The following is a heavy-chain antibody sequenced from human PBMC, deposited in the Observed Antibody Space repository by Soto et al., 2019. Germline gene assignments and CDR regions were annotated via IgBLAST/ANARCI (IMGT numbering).Heavy chain of an antibody. CDR3: ARARWSSGYSLDY. CDR2: IYYSGST. D-gene: IGHD3-22*01. J-gene: IGHJ4*02. CDR1: GGSISSYY. V-gene: IGHV4-59*01. Sequence: PSETLSLTCTVSGGSISSYYWSWIRQPPGKGLEWIGYIYYSGSTNYNPSLKSRITISVDTSKNQFSLKLSFVTAADTAVYYCARARWSSGYSLDYWGQGTLVTVSS.